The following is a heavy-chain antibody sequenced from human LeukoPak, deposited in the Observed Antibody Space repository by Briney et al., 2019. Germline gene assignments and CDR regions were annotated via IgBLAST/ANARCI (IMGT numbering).Heavy chain of an antibody. Sequence: PSETLSLTCTVSGGSISSYYWSWIRQPPGKGLEWIGYIYYSGSTNYNPSLKSRVTISRDTSNNFFSLRLRSVTAADTAVYFCARGRVSSSTWYSTYYYFFYMDFWGKGTTVTVSS. CDR2: IYYSGST. CDR1: GGSISSYY. D-gene: IGHD4-11*01. J-gene: IGHJ6*03. CDR3: ARGRVSSSTWYSTYYYFFYMDF. V-gene: IGHV4-59*01.